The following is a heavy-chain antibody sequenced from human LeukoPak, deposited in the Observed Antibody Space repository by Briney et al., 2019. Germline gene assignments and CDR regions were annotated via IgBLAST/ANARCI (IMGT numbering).Heavy chain of an antibody. CDR2: IQYDGSNK. D-gene: IGHD4-17*01. J-gene: IGHJ6*03. V-gene: IGHV3-30*02. Sequence: GGSLRLSCAASGFTFSCYAMLWVRQAPGKGLEWVAFIQYDGSNKCCADSVKGRFTVSRDNSKNTLYLQMNSLRVEDTAIYYCAKDKNDSGDYSSMDVWGKGTTVTVSS. CDR1: GFTFSCYA. CDR3: AKDKNDSGDYSSMDV.